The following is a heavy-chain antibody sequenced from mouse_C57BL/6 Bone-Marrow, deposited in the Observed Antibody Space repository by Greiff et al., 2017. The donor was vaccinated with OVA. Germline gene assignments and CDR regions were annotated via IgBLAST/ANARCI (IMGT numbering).Heavy chain of an antibody. CDR1: GYTFTSYW. CDR2: IYPGSGST. CDR3: ARFLTVFYAMDY. Sequence: QVQLKQPGAELVKPGASVKMSCKASGYTFTSYWITWVKQRPGQGLEWIGDIYPGSGSTNYNEKFKSKATLTVDTSSSTAYMQLSSLTSEDSAVYYCARFLTVFYAMDYWGQGTSVTVSS. V-gene: IGHV1-55*01. D-gene: IGHD4-1*01. J-gene: IGHJ4*01.